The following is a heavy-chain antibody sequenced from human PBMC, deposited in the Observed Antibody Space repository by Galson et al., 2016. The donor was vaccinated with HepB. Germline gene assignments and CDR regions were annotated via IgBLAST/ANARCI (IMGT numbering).Heavy chain of an antibody. J-gene: IGHJ4*02. CDR3: AKDMGGVGITPIFDL. CDR1: GFTFDDFA. CDR2: ISWNSGNI. Sequence: SLRLSCAASGFTFDDFAMHWVRLAPGKGLEWVSGISWNSGNIDYAGSVKGRFTLSRDNAKNSLDLHMNSLRPEDTASYFCAKDMGGVGITPIFDLLGQGIPVTCSS. V-gene: IGHV3-9*01. D-gene: IGHD3-10*01.